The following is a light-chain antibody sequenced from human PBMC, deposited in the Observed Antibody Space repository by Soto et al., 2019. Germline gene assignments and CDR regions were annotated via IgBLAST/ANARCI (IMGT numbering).Light chain of an antibody. V-gene: IGKV1-12*01. CDR2: VAS. CDR3: QQTNSFPLT. Sequence: DIQMTQSPSSVSASVGDTVAITCRASQGVSSRLAWYQQKPGTAPKVLISVASSLQSGVPSRFSGSGSGTDFTLTISSLQPEDFAPYYCQQTNSFPLTFGGGTKVEIK. CDR1: QGVSSR. J-gene: IGKJ4*02.